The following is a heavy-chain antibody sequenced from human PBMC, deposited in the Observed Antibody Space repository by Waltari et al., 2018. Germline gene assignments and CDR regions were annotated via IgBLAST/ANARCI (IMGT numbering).Heavy chain of an antibody. CDR1: GYTFTGYY. V-gene: IGHV1-2*02. CDR2: INPYSGGT. Sequence: QVQLVQSGAEVKKPGASVKVSCKASGYTFTGYYMHWVRQAPGQGLEWMGWINPYSGGTNDAQKFQGRGTMTRDKSISTAYMELSRLRSDDTAVYYCARPVPVEMATGDDYGMDVWGQGTTVTVSS. CDR3: ARPVPVEMATGDDYGMDV. J-gene: IGHJ6*02. D-gene: IGHD5-12*01.